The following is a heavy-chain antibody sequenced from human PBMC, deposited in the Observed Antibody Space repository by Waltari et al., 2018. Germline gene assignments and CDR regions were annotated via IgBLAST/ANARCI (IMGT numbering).Heavy chain of an antibody. CDR2: MNPKSGNA. CDR1: GYPFLGYD. J-gene: IGHJ5*02. D-gene: IGHD3-16*01. CDR3: ARGAVPGKGANWFDP. V-gene: IGHV1-8*02. Sequence: QVQLVQSGAEVKNPGSPVKFSCRASGYPFLGYDINWVRQATGQGLEWMGWMNPKSGNAHSTPKFQDRVIMTTDISTSTVYMELNSPRPDDTGVYFCARGAVPGKGANWFDPWGQGTLVIVSS.